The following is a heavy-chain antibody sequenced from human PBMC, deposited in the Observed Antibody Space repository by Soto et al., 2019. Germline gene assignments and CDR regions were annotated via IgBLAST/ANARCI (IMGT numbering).Heavy chain of an antibody. CDR2: LYWGDDK. CDR3: AYRPQVTVTTYYFEP. Sequence: QITLKESGPTLVKPTQTLTLTCNLSGFSLSTSGVGVGWFRQPPGKALEWLALLYWGDDKRYRPSLKSRLTVTKDTSKNEVVLATGIMDPVDTATYFCAYRPQVTVTTYYFEPWAQATLVTVSA. J-gene: IGHJ4*02. V-gene: IGHV2-5*02. D-gene: IGHD4-17*01. CDR1: GFSLSTSGVG.